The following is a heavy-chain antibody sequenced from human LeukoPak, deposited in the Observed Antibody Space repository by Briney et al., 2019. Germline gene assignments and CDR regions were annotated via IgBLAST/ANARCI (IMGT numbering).Heavy chain of an antibody. CDR1: GFTFSSYT. V-gene: IGHV3-48*01. CDR3: ATYSSSNGREFQY. CDR2: IGTSSTTI. J-gene: IGHJ1*01. D-gene: IGHD2-2*01. Sequence: GGSLRLSCAASGFTFSSYTMNWVRQPPGKGLEWVSNIGTSSTTIYYADSVKGRFTISRDNAKNSLYLQMNSLRADDTAVYYCATYSSSNGREFQYWGQGTLVTVSS.